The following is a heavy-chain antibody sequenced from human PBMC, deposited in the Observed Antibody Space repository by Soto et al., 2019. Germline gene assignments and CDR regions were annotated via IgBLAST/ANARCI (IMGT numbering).Heavy chain of an antibody. V-gene: IGHV1-18*04. CDR3: ARRYDSSGRTFDL. D-gene: IGHD3-22*01. CDR2: SGTYNSNT. CDR1: GYTFTNYG. Sequence: ASVKVSCKASGYTFTNYGITWVRQAPGRGLEWMGWSGTYNSNTNYAQRFRGRVTMTTDRGTSTGYMELRSLTSEDTAVYFCARRYDSSGRTFDLWGQGTLVTVSS. J-gene: IGHJ4*02.